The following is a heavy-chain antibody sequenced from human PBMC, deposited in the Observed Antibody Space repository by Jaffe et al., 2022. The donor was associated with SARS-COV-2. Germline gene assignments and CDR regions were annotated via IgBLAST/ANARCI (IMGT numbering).Heavy chain of an antibody. CDR3: ARHWGADY. J-gene: IGHJ4*02. D-gene: IGHD3-16*01. Sequence: QVQLVESGGGVVQPGRSLRLSCAASGFTFSTYAMHWVRQAPGKGLEWVALISSDGNNKLYADSVKGRLTISRDNSKNILFLQLNSLRPEDTAVYYCARHWGADYWGQGTLVTVSS. CDR1: GFTFSTYA. CDR2: ISSDGNNK. V-gene: IGHV3-30-3*01.